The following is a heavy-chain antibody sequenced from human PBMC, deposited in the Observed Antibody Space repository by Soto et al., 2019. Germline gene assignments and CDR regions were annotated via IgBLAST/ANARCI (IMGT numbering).Heavy chain of an antibody. CDR2: ISDSGDRT. D-gene: IGHD3-16*02. J-gene: IGHJ3*01. Sequence: EVQLMESGGGLVQPGGSLRLSCASSGFTLSMSAVNWVRQAPGKVLEWVSYISDSGDRTYYADSVKGRFTISRDRSKNTVSVQMDSLRAEDTAVYYCAKDRGIIVKAGDAFDVWGQETKVTVSS. CDR3: AKDRGIIVKAGDAFDV. CDR1: GFTLSMSA. V-gene: IGHV3-23*01.